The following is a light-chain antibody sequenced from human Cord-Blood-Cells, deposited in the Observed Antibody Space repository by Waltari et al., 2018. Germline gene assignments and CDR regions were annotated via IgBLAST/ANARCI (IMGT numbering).Light chain of an antibody. CDR3: SSYTSSSTLV. CDR1: SSDVGGYNY. Sequence: QSALTQPASVSGSPGQSTTLPCTGTSSDVGGYNYVSWYQQHPGKAPKLMIYEVSNRPSGVSNRCSGSKSGNTASLTISGLQAEDEADYYCSSYTSSSTLVFGGGTKLTVL. CDR2: EVS. V-gene: IGLV2-14*01. J-gene: IGLJ2*01.